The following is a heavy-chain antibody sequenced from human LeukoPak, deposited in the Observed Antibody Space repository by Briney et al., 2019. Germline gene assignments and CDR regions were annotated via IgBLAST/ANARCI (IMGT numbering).Heavy chain of an antibody. CDR2: ISHDGII. V-gene: IGHV3-74*01. Sequence: PGGSLRVSCETAGFTFSSYVMHWVRRTPGKGLVWVSRISHDGIISYADSVKGRFTISRDNAKNTLILQMNSLRVEDTAVYYCARDWVYKIDYWGRGTLVTVSS. CDR3: ARDWVYKIDY. J-gene: IGHJ4*02. D-gene: IGHD5-24*01. CDR1: GFTFSSYV.